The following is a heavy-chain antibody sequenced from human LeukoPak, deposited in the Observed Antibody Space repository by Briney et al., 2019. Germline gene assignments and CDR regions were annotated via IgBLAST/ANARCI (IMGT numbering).Heavy chain of an antibody. CDR3: ARDRYCSGSNCFTHFDS. CDR1: GDSVSSNSAA. CDR2: TYYRSKWYI. Sequence: SQTLSLTCVISGDSVSSNSAAWNWIRKSPSRGLEWLGRTYYRSKWYIDYAVFVKNRITINPDTSKNQFSLQLNSVTPEDTAVYYCARDRYCSGSNCFTHFDSWGQGTLVTVSS. D-gene: IGHD2-15*01. J-gene: IGHJ4*02. V-gene: IGHV6-1*01.